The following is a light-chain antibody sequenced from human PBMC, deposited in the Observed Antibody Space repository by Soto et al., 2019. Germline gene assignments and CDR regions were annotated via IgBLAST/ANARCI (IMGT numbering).Light chain of an antibody. CDR2: SNN. CDR3: AAWDDSLNGRV. CDR1: SSNIGSNT. V-gene: IGLV1-44*01. Sequence: QSVLTQPPSASGTPGQRVTISCSGSSSNIGSNTVNWYQQLPGTDPKHLIYSNNHRPSAVPARCSGSKSGTSASLAISWLQSEDEADYYCAAWDDSLNGRVFGGGTKLTVL. J-gene: IGLJ2*01.